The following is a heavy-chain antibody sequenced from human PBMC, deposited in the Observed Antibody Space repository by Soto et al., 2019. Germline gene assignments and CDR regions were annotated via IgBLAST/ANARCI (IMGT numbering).Heavy chain of an antibody. D-gene: IGHD3-9*01. CDR3: ARGSGTGYLDY. Sequence: NPSETLSLTCTVSGGSIISYYCICIRQPPGKGLEWIGYIYYSGSTNYNPSLKSRVTISVDTSKNQFSLKLSSVTAADTAVYYCARGSGTGYLDYWGQGTLVTVSS. CDR2: IYYSGST. J-gene: IGHJ4*02. V-gene: IGHV4-59*01. CDR1: GGSIISYY.